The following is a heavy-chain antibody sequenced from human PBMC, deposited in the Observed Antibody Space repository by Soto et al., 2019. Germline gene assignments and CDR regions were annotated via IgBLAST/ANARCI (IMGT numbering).Heavy chain of an antibody. J-gene: IGHJ6*03. V-gene: IGHV3-7*01. CDR1: GFTFSSYW. CDR3: ARHSYYYYYYMDV. CDR2: IKQDGSEK. Sequence: GGSLRLSCAASGFTFSSYWMSWVRQAPGKGLEWVANIKQDGSEKYYVDSVKGRFTISRDNAKNSLYLQMNSLRAEDTAVYYCARHSYYYYYYMDVWGKGTMVTVSS.